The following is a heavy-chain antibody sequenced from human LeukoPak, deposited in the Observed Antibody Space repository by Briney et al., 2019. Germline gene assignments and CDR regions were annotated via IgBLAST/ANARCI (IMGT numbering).Heavy chain of an antibody. J-gene: IGHJ6*03. V-gene: IGHV4-39*07. CDR1: GGSISSSSYY. CDR2: IYYSGST. CDR3: ARGGGNGYYYWVYYYMDV. Sequence: TSETLSLTCTVSGGSISSSSYYWGWIRQPPGKGLEWIGSIYYSGSTYYNPSLKSRVTISVDTSKNQFSLKLSSVTAADTAVYYCARGGGNGYYYWVYYYMDVWGKGTTVTVSS. D-gene: IGHD3-22*01.